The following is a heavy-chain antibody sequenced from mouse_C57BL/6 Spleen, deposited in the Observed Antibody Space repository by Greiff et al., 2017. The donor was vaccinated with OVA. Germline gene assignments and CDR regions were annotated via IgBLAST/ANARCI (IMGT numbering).Heavy chain of an antibody. J-gene: IGHJ4*01. Sequence: VQLQQPGTELVKPGASVKLSCKASGYTFTSYWMHWVKQRPGQGLEWIGNINTSNGGTNYNEKFKSKATLTVDKSSSTAYMQLSSLTSEDSAVYYCARGPYHLYYAMDYWGQGTSVTVSS. CDR1: GYTFTSYW. CDR2: INTSNGGT. V-gene: IGHV1-53*01. D-gene: IGHD2-10*01. CDR3: ARGPYHLYYAMDY.